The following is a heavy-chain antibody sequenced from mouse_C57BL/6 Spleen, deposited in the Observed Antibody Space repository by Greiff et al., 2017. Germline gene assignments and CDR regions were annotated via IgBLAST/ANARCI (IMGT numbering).Heavy chain of an antibody. CDR2: ISSGSSTI. CDR1: GFTFSDYG. Sequence: EVKLMESGGGLVKPGGSLKLSCAASGFTFSDYGMHWVRQAPEKGLEWVAYISSGSSTIYYADTVKGRFTISRDNAKNTLFLPMTRLRSEDTAKYYCARRAVVARYWYFDVWGTGTTVTVSS. V-gene: IGHV5-17*01. J-gene: IGHJ1*03. D-gene: IGHD1-1*01. CDR3: ARRAVVARYWYFDV.